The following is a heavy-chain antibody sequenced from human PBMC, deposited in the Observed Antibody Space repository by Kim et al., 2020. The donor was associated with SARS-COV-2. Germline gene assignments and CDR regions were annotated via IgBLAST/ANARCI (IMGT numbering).Heavy chain of an antibody. V-gene: IGHV3-21*01. Sequence: GGSLRLSCAASGFTFSSYSMNWVRQAPGKGLEWVSSISSSSSYIYYADSVKGRFTISRDNAKNSLYLQMNSLRAEDTAVYYCARDLNSSGWYGGVFDLWGRGTLVTVSS. J-gene: IGHJ2*01. CDR3: ARDLNSSGWYGGVFDL. CDR2: ISSSSSYI. D-gene: IGHD6-19*01. CDR1: GFTFSSYS.